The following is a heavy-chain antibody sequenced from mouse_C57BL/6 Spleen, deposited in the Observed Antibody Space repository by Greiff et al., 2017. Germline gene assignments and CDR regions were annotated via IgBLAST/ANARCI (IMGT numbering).Heavy chain of an antibody. CDR1: GFTFSSYA. CDR2: ISDGGSYT. D-gene: IGHD1-1*01. Sequence: EVHLVESGGGLVKPGGSLKLSCAASGFTFSSYAMSWVRQTPEKRLEWVATISDGGSYTYYPDNVKGRFTISRDNAKNNLYLQMSHLKSEDTAMYDCARTTTVVYYFDYWGQGTTLTVSS. J-gene: IGHJ2*01. V-gene: IGHV5-4*01. CDR3: ARTTTVVYYFDY.